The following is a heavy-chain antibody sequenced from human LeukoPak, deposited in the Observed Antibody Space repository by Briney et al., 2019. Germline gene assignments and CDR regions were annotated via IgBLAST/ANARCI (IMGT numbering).Heavy chain of an antibody. D-gene: IGHD6-19*01. CDR3: AKDKSSSAAVAGAAVDY. J-gene: IGHJ4*02. CDR1: GFTFRSYA. Sequence: PGGSLRLSCAASGFTFRSYAMSWVRQAPGKGLEWVSAISGSGGSTYYADSVKGRFTISRDNAKNSLYLQMNSLRAEDTALYYCAKDKSSSAAVAGAAVDYWGQGTLVTVSS. V-gene: IGHV3-23*01. CDR2: ISGSGGST.